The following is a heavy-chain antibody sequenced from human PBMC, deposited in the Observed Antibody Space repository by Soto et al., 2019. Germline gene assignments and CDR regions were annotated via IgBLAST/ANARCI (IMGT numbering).Heavy chain of an antibody. Sequence: SVKVSCKAPGGTFSSHAISWVRQAPGQGLEWMGGIIPSFKATNYAQKFQGRVTITADDSTSTAYMDLYSLRSEDTAVYYCARDVPLNYYDGTFSYYAMDVWGQGTTVTVSS. J-gene: IGHJ6*02. D-gene: IGHD3-16*01. V-gene: IGHV1-69*13. CDR3: ARDVPLNYYDGTFSYYAMDV. CDR1: GGTFSSHA. CDR2: IIPSFKAT.